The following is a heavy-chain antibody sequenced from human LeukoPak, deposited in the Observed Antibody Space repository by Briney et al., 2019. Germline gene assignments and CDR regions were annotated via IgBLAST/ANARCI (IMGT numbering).Heavy chain of an antibody. V-gene: IGHV1-18*01. D-gene: IGHD4-17*01. CDR1: GYALTTNG. CDR3: ARVGTDYGDYHFDN. CDR2: ISGYTGNT. J-gene: IGHJ4*02. Sequence: AAGKVSCKSSGYALTTNGISGVRQAPGQGLELMGWISGYTGNTNYAQKFQGRVTMTTDKATSTAYMELKSLRTDDTAVYYCARVGTDYGDYHFDNWGQGTLVTVSS.